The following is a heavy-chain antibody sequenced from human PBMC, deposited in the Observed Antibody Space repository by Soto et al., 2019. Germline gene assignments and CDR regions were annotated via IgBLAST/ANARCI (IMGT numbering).Heavy chain of an antibody. CDR2: ISYSGST. D-gene: IGHD2-15*01. V-gene: IGHV4-59*08. J-gene: IGHJ4*02. Sequence: TLSLTCRVSGGSISSYYWSWIRQPPGKGLEWIAYISYSGSTNYNPSLKSRVTISGDTSKNQISLKLSSVTAADTAVYYCARIGLVIAGSYYFDYWGQGTLVTVSS. CDR3: ARIGLVIAGSYYFDY. CDR1: GGSISSYY.